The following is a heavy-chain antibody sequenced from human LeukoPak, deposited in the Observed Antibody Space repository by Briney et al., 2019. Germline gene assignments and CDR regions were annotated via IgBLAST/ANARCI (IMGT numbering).Heavy chain of an antibody. J-gene: IGHJ4*02. D-gene: IGHD3-10*01. CDR3: ARGSYYYGSGSYLPVDY. CDR1: GFTFSGYW. V-gene: IGHV3-7*01. Sequence: GGSLRLSCAASGFTFSGYWMSWVRQAPGKGLEWVANIKQDGSEKYYVDSVKGRFTISRDNAKNSLYLQMNSLRAEDTAVYYCARGSYYYGSGSYLPVDYWGQGTLVTVSS. CDR2: IKQDGSEK.